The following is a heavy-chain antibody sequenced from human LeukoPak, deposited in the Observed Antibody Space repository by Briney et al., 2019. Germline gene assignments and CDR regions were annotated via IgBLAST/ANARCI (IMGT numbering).Heavy chain of an antibody. Sequence: SVTVSRKASGGTFNTYDINWVRQAPGQGREWMGRIIPGLHITNYAQRFHGRVTISADKSTSTTYLELNNLGSEDTAVYFCSLSKRTSDGSAVDYWGPGTLAAVSS. D-gene: IGHD5-24*01. V-gene: IGHV1-69*10. CDR2: IIPGLHIT. CDR3: SLSKRTSDGSAVDY. J-gene: IGHJ4*02. CDR1: GGTFNTYD.